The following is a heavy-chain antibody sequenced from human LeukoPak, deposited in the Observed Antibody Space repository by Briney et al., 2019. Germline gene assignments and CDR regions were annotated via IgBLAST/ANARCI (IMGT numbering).Heavy chain of an antibody. CDR3: AGAVVVVAADYYYYMDV. CDR1: GGFIRGYY. J-gene: IGHJ6*03. Sequence: SETLSLTCAVYGGFIRGYYWSGIPHPPGKGPEWIGEINHSGSTNYNPYLKSRVTISVDTSKSQFSQKLSSVTAADTAVYYCAGAVVVVAADYYYYMDVWGKGTTVTVSS. D-gene: IGHD2-15*01. V-gene: IGHV4-34*01. CDR2: INHSGST.